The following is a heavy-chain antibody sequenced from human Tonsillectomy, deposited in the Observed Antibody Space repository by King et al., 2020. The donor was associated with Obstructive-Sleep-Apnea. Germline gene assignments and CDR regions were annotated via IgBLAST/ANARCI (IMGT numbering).Heavy chain of an antibody. CDR2: INHSGST. D-gene: IGHD4-17*01. V-gene: IGHV4-34*01. CDR1: GGSFSGYY. CDR3: ARGYGDDGLGY. J-gene: IGHJ4*02. Sequence: VQLQQWGAGLLKPSETLSLTCGVYGGSFSGYYWSWIRQPPGKGLEWIGEINHSGSTNYNPSHKSRVTISVDTSKNQFPLKLSSVTAADTAVYYCARGYGDDGLGYWGQGTLVTVSS.